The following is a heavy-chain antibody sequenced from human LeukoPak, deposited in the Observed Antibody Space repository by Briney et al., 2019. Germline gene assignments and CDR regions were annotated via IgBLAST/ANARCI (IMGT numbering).Heavy chain of an antibody. D-gene: IGHD3-16*01. CDR3: ARDYTIGVMGAFDI. CDR1: GFTFNDAW. V-gene: IGHV3-11*06. CDR2: ISSSSTYT. J-gene: IGHJ3*02. Sequence: KPGGSLRLSCAASGFTFNDAWMTWVRQAPGKGLEWLSYISSSSTYTNYADSVKGRFTISRDNAKNSLYLQMNSLRAEDTAVYYCARDYTIGVMGAFDIWGQGTMVTVSS.